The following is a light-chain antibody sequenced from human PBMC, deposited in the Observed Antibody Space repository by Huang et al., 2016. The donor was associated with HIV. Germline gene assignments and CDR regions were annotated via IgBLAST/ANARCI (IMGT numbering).Light chain of an antibody. CDR3: QQYYSSPQT. V-gene: IGKV4-1*01. CDR1: QSVYSSSTSKDY. Sequence: DIIMTQSPDSLAVSLGERATLNCRSSQSVYSSSTSKDYMAWFQQKPGQPPRLLLFWASTREAGVPDRVTGSGSGTHFTLTIASLEAEDAAIYYCQQYYSSPQTFGQGTRVDVK. J-gene: IGKJ1*01. CDR2: WAS.